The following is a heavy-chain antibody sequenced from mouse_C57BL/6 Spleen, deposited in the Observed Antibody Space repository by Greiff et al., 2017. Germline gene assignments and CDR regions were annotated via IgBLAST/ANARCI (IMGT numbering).Heavy chain of an antibody. CDR2: IYPGDGDT. CDR3: ARGTYCSNPYYAMDY. J-gene: IGHJ4*01. CDR1: GYAFSSYW. D-gene: IGHD2-5*01. Sequence: VQLQQSGAELVKPGASVKISCKASGYAFSSYWMNWVKPRPGKGLEWIGQIYPGDGDTNYNGKFKGKATLTADTSSSTAYMQLSSLTSEDSAVYFCARGTYCSNPYYAMDYWGQGTSVTVSS. V-gene: IGHV1-80*01.